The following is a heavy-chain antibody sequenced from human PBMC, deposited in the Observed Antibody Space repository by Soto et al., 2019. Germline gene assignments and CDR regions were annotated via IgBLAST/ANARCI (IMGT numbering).Heavy chain of an antibody. V-gene: IGHV1-69*12. Sequence: QVQLVQSGAEVKKPGSSVKVSCKGSGCTFSSYAISWVRQAPGPGLGWMGGSIPIFGTANYAQKFQGRVTITADESTSTAYMELSSLRSEDTAVYYCARESRYCSGGSCYFLPGIDYWGQGTLVTVSS. J-gene: IGHJ4*02. CDR3: ARESRYCSGGSCYFLPGIDY. CDR2: SIPIFGTA. D-gene: IGHD2-15*01. CDR1: GCTFSSYA.